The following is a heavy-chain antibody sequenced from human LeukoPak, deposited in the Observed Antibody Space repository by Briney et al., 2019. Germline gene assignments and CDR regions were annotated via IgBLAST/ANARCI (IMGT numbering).Heavy chain of an antibody. D-gene: IGHD3-22*01. CDR2: IKQDGSEK. J-gene: IGHJ6*02. Sequence: GGSLRLSCAASGFTFSSYWMGWVRQAPGKGLEWVANIKQDGSEKYYVDSVKGRFTISRDNAKNSLYLQMNSLRAEDTAVYYCARDPYYYDSSGYYYFDYYGMDVWGQGTTVTVSS. CDR3: ARDPYYYDSSGYYYFDYYGMDV. CDR1: GFTFSSYW. V-gene: IGHV3-7*01.